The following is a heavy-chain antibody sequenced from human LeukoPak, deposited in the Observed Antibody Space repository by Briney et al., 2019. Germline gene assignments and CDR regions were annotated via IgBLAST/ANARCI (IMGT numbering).Heavy chain of an antibody. CDR2: INNEGTTT. V-gene: IGHV3-74*01. CDR1: GFTFTNHW. Sequence: PRRSLRLSCAASGFTFTNHWMHWVRQAPGRGLVWVAHINNEGTTTTYADSAKGRFTISRDNAKSTLYLEMNRLRAEDTAVYYCARDSNLSFDYWGQGTLVTVSS. J-gene: IGHJ4*02. D-gene: IGHD1-14*01. CDR3: ARDSNLSFDY.